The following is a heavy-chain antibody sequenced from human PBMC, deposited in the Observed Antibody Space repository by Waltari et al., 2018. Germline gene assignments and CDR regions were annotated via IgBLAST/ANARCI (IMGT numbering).Heavy chain of an antibody. J-gene: IGHJ4*02. CDR2: SNPNSGGT. D-gene: IGHD3-22*01. V-gene: IGHV1-2*02. CDR1: GYTFTGYY. Sequence: QVQLVQSGAEVKKPGASVKVSCKASGYTFTGYYMHWVRQAPGQGLEWMGGSNPNSGGTNYAQKFQGRVTMTRDTSISTAYMELSRLRSDDTAVYYCARVDYYDSSGYYHDYWGQGTLVTVSS. CDR3: ARVDYYDSSGYYHDY.